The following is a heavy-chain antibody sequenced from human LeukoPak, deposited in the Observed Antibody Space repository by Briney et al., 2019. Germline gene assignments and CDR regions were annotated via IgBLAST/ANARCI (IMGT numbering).Heavy chain of an antibody. J-gene: IGHJ4*02. CDR1: GFTFSSYW. CDR3: ARGLPATLLDY. Sequence: GGSLRLSCAGSGFTFSSYWMDWVRQAPGKGLEWVANIKQDGIEKYFVDSVKGRFAISRDNAKNSLYLQMNSLRAEDTAIYYCARGLPATLLDYWGQGTLVTVSS. V-gene: IGHV3-7*03. D-gene: IGHD2-2*01. CDR2: IKQDGIEK.